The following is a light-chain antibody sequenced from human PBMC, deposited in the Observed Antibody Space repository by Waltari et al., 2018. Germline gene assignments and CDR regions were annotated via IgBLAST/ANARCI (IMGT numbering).Light chain of an antibody. CDR3: QQRKTWPIT. J-gene: IGKJ5*01. CDR1: QSVSSF. CDR2: DAS. V-gene: IGKV3-11*01. Sequence: EILLTQSPATQTLSPGERATLSCRASQSVSSFLAWYQQKRGQAPRLLIYDASTRATGIPARFSGSGSGTDFTLTISSLEPEDFAVYYCQQRKTWPITFGQGTRLEIK.